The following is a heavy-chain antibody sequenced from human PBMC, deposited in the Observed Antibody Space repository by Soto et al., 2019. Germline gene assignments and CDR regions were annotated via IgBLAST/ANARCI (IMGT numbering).Heavy chain of an antibody. CDR1: GYTFTSYG. Sequence: GASVKVSCKASGYTFTSYGISWVRQAPGQGLEWMGIIYPGDSDTRYSPSFQGQVTISADKSISTAYLQWSSLKASDTAMYYCALKAGGGGSSKFDPWGQGTLVTVSS. D-gene: IGHD2-15*01. CDR3: ALKAGGGGSSKFDP. V-gene: IGHV5-51*01. J-gene: IGHJ5*02. CDR2: IYPGDSDT.